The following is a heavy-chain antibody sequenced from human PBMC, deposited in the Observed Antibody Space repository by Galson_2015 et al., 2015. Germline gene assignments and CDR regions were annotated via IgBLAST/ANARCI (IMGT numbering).Heavy chain of an antibody. V-gene: IGHV2-5*02. CDR1: GFSLSSTGVG. Sequence: PALVKPTQTLTLTCTFSGFSLSSTGVGVGWIRQPPGKAPEWLARIYWDDDKRYSPSLESRLAITKDTSKNQVVLTMTNVDPVDTATYYCARSGRYNYYDMDVWGQGTTVTVSS. CDR2: IYWDDDK. J-gene: IGHJ6*02. CDR3: ARSGRYNYYDMDV.